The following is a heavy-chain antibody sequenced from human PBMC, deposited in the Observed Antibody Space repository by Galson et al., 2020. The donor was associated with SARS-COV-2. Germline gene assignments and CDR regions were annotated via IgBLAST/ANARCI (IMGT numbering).Heavy chain of an antibody. CDR1: GYTFSSYG. D-gene: IGHD6-19*01. V-gene: IGHV1-18*04. CDR3: ASGVAVAPLFYYDMDV. CDR2: TSGDNGNT. J-gene: IGHJ6*03. Sequence: ASVQVSCEASGYTFSSYGISWVRQAPGQGLEWIGCTSGDNGNTKYSQKFQGRVAMIMDTPTSTAYMELRRLSFDDTAVYYCASGVAVAPLFYYDMDVWGKGRTVTV.